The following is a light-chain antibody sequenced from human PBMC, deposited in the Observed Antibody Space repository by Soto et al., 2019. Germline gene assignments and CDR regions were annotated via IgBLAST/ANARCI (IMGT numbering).Light chain of an antibody. J-gene: IGKJ5*01. Sequence: DLVMTQSPLSLPVTPGEPASISCRSSQSLLHSNGYNYLDWYLQKPGQSPQLLVYLGSNRATGVPDRFSGSGSGTDFTLKISRVEAEDVGVYYCMQALQTPWAFGQGPRLEIK. CDR1: QSLLHSNGYNY. CDR3: MQALQTPWA. CDR2: LGS. V-gene: IGKV2-28*01.